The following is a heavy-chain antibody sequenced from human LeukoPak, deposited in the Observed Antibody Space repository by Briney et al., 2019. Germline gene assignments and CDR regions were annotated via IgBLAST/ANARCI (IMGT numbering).Heavy chain of an antibody. D-gene: IGHD3-10*01. CDR3: ARDSTYYYESGSSGPHYFDN. J-gene: IGHJ4*02. Sequence: GGSLRLSCAASGFTFSSYAMHWVRQAPGKGLEWVSIISSGGVYDYYADSVKGRFTISRDNSKNTLYLQLNSLTTEDTAVYYCARDSTYYYESGSSGPHYFDNWGQGTQVTVSS. CDR1: GFTFSSYA. CDR2: ISSGGVYD. V-gene: IGHV3-30*01.